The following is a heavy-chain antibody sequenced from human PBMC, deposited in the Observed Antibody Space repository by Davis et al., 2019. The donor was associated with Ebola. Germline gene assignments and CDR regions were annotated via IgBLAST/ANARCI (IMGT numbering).Heavy chain of an antibody. CDR2: ISTGNGNA. Sequence: ASVKVSCKASGYIFTNHAMHWVRQAPGQRLEWMGWISTGNGNARYSQKFQGRVTITRDTSATTAYMELSSLRSEDTAVYYCARLGTSADYYAMDVWGPGTTVIVSS. CDR1: GYIFTNHA. V-gene: IGHV1-3*04. J-gene: IGHJ6*02. CDR3: ARLGTSADYYAMDV.